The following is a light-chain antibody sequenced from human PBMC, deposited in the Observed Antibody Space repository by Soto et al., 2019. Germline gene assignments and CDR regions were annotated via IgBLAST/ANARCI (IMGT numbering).Light chain of an antibody. CDR2: WAS. J-gene: IGKJ3*01. CDR3: QQYFCTPLT. Sequence: DFVMTQSPDSLAVSLGERATINCKSSQNVLYSSNNKNYLAWYQQKPGQPPKLLIYWASTRKSGVPGRFSVCGSGTDFTPTISSLQAEDVAVYYCQQYFCTPLTFGPGTKVDV. CDR1: QNVLYSSNNKNY. V-gene: IGKV4-1*01.